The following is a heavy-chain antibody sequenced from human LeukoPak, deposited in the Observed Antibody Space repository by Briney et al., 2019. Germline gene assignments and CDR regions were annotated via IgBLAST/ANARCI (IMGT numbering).Heavy chain of an antibody. V-gene: IGHV3-30*04. CDR3: VGGDY. CDR2: ISYDGSNK. CDR1: GFTFSSYA. J-gene: IGHJ4*02. Sequence: GGSLRLSCAASGFTFSSYAMHWVRQAPGKGLEWVAVISYDGSNKYYADSVKGRFTISRDNSKNTLYLQMNSLRAEDTAVYYCVGGDYWGQGTLVTVSS.